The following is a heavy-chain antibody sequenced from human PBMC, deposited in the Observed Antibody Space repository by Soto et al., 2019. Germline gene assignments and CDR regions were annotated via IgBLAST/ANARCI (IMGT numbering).Heavy chain of an antibody. CDR1: GGSISSDY. V-gene: IGHV4-4*09. CDR3: ARRYGSAIDY. CDR2: IHNTWGT. Sequence: SETLSLTCTVSGGSISSDYWNCIRQPPGKGLEWIGYIHNTWGTKYNPSLKCRVTMSVDTSKNQFSLKLSSVTAADTAVYYCARRYGSAIDYWGQGTLVTVSS. J-gene: IGHJ4*02. D-gene: IGHD1-26*01.